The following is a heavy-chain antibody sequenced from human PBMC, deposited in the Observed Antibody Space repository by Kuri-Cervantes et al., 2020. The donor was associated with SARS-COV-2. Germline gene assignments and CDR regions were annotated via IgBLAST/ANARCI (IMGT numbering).Heavy chain of an antibody. CDR2: ISAYNGNT. CDR1: GYTFTSYG. D-gene: IGHD4/OR15-4a*01. Sequence: GGSLRLSCKASGYTFTSYGISWVRQAPGQGLEWMGWISAYNGNTNYAQKLQGRVTITTDTSTSTAYMELRSLRSDDTAVYYCARDLTIVAGGFDYWGQGTLVTVSS. V-gene: IGHV1-18*01. CDR3: ARDLTIVAGGFDY. J-gene: IGHJ4*02.